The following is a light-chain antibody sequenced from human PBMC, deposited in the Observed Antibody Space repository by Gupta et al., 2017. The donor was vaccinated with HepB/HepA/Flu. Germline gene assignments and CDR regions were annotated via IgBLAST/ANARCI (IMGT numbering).Light chain of an antibody. Sequence: QSVLTQPPSASGTPGQRVTISCSGSSSNIGSHYVYWYQQLPGTAPKLLIYRNNQRPSGVPDRFSGSKSGTSASLAISGLRSEDEADYYCAAWDDSLSVYVIFGGGTKLTVL. J-gene: IGLJ2*01. CDR3: AAWDDSLSVYVI. V-gene: IGLV1-47*01. CDR1: SSNIGSHY. CDR2: RNN.